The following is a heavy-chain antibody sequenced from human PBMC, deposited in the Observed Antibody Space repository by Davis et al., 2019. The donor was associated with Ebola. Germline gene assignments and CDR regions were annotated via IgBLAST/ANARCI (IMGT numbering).Heavy chain of an antibody. J-gene: IGHJ6*02. CDR3: ARSSIAARPGYYYGMDV. CDR1: GFTFSNFA. Sequence: GESLKISCAASGFTFSNFAMTWVRQAPGKGLEWVSAISGSGGSTYYADSVKGRFTISRDNAKNSLYLQMNSLRAEDTAVYYCARSSIAARPGYYYGMDVWGQGTTVTVSS. CDR2: ISGSGGST. V-gene: IGHV3-23*01. D-gene: IGHD6-6*01.